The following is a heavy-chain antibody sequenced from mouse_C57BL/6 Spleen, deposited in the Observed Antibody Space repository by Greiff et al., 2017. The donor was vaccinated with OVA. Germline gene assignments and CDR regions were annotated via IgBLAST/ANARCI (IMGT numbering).Heavy chain of an antibody. Sequence: QVQLQQPGAELVRPGSSVKLSCKASGYTFTSYWMHWVKQRPIQGLEWIGNIDPSDSETHYNQKFKDKATLTVDKSSSTAYMQLSSLTSEDSAVYYCARYGSSPHWYFDVWGTGTTVTVSS. CDR3: ARYGSSPHWYFDV. D-gene: IGHD1-1*01. CDR1: GYTFTSYW. V-gene: IGHV1-52*01. J-gene: IGHJ1*03. CDR2: IDPSDSET.